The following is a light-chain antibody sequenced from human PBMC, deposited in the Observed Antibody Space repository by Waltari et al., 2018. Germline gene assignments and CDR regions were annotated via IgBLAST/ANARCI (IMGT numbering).Light chain of an antibody. CDR3: CSYAGSITFWV. Sequence: QSPLTQPRSVSASPGQSVPISCTGTRSDVGGYTHVSWYQHHPGKAPKLIIYYVTKRPSGVPDRCSASKSDNTASLTISGLQAEDEADYYCCSYAGSITFWVFGGGTKLTVL. CDR2: YVT. CDR1: RSDVGGYTH. J-gene: IGLJ3*02. V-gene: IGLV2-11*01.